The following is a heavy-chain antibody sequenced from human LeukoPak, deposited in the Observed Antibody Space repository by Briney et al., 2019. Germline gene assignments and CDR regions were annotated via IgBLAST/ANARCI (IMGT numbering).Heavy chain of an antibody. CDR2: IWYNGTNK. D-gene: IGHD5-18*01. V-gene: IGHV3-33*01. CDR3: ARDRRGFSYGYWGFDY. Sequence: GRSLRLSCTASGFLFSAYRMHWVRQAPGKGLEWVAVIWYNGTNKYYADSVKGRFTISRDNSKNTLYLQMNSLRVEDTAVYYCARDRRGFSYGYWGFDYWGQGTLVTVSS. J-gene: IGHJ4*02. CDR1: GFLFSAYR.